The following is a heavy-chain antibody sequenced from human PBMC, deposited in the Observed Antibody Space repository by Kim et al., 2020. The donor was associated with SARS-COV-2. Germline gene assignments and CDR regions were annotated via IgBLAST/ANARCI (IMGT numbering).Heavy chain of an antibody. Sequence: GGSLRLSCAASGFTFSSYSMNWVRQAPGKGLEWVSYISSSSSTIYYADSVKGRFTISRDNAKNSLYLQMNSLRDEDTAVYYCARDSEGTPYYYGMDVWGQGTTVTVSS. CDR2: ISSSSSTI. J-gene: IGHJ6*02. V-gene: IGHV3-48*02. CDR3: ARDSEGTPYYYGMDV. CDR1: GFTFSSYS.